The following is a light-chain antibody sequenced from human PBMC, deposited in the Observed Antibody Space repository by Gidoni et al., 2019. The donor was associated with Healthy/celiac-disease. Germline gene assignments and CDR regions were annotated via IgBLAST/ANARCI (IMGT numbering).Light chain of an antibody. J-gene: IGLJ2*01. CDR2: DDS. CDR3: QVWDSSSDHVV. CDR1: NMGRKS. Sequence: SSVLTPPPPVSVAPGQTARITCGGNNMGRKSVHWYQQKPGQAPVLVVYDDSDRPSGIPERFSGSNSGNTATLTISRVEAGDEADYYCQVWDSSSDHVVFGGGTKLTVL. V-gene: IGLV3-21*02.